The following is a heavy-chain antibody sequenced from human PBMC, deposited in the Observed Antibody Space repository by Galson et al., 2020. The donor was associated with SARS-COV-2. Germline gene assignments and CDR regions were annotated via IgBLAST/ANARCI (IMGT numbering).Heavy chain of an antibody. CDR1: GYSISSGYS. Sequence: SETLSLTCAVSGYSISSGYSWGWIRQPPGQGLQWIGSVYHSRSAYYNPSLKSRVTINADTAKNQFSLTVTSVAAADTAVYYCARSYYGSGSYFNQWGQGTLVTVSS. D-gene: IGHD3-10*01. V-gene: IGHV4-38-2*01. CDR2: VYHSRSA. CDR3: ARSYYGSGSYFNQ. J-gene: IGHJ4*02.